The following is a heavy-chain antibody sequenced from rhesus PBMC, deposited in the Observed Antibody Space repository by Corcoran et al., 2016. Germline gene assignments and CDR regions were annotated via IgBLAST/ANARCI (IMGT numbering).Heavy chain of an antibody. Sequence: VQLQESGPGMVKPSETLPLTCAVSVASISSNSWSWIRQAPGQGLEWIGRIYGSGGSTDYNPSLKSRVTISIDTSKNQFSLKLSSVTAADTAVYYCARYYGNCGPYYFDYWGQGVLVTVSS. J-gene: IGHJ4*01. CDR3: ARYYGNCGPYYFDY. V-gene: IGHV4S2*01. D-gene: IGHD4-35*01. CDR2: IYGSGGST. CDR1: VASISSNS.